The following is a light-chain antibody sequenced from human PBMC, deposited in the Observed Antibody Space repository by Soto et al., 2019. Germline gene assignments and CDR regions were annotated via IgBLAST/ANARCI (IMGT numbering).Light chain of an antibody. Sequence: DMQMTQSPSSLSASVGDRVTIACRASQNVRSYLNWYQQKPGKAPDLLIYETSTLQSGVPSRLSGTGYGTDFTLTISSLQPEAFATYYCQQTFSIPRPFGQGTKGDIX. V-gene: IGKV1-39*01. J-gene: IGKJ2*01. CDR2: ETS. CDR3: QQTFSIPRP. CDR1: QNVRSY.